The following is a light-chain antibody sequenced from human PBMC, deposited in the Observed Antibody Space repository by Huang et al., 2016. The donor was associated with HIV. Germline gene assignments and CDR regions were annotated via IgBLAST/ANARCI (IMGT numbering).Light chain of an antibody. J-gene: IGKJ4*01. Sequence: IVMTQSPATLSVSPGERVTVSCRANRSESSNLAWYQQRPGTAPRLLIYGSSTRAPGIPARFSGSGSGTDFSLTISSLQSEDFALYYCQQYNNWLLSFGGGTRVDI. V-gene: IGKV3-15*01. CDR2: GSS. CDR1: RSESSN. CDR3: QQYNNWLLS.